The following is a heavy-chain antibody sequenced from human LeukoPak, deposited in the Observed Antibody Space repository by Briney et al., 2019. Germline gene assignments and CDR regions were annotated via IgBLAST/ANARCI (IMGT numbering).Heavy chain of an antibody. CDR3: AKGPRTHYDILTDY. V-gene: IGHV3-23*01. J-gene: IGHJ4*02. D-gene: IGHD3-9*01. CDR1: GFTFCSYA. CDR2: ISGSGGST. Sequence: GGFLTLFCAASGFTFCSYAMSWLPQAPGKGLECVSAISGSGGSTYYADSGKGRFTISKDNSKNTLYLQMNSLRAEDTAVYYCAKGPRTHYDILTDYWGQGTLVTVSS.